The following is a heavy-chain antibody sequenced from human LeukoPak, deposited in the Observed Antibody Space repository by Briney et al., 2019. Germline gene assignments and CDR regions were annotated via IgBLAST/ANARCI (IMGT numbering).Heavy chain of an antibody. V-gene: IGHV3-30*18. Sequence: PGGSLRLSCAASGFTFSSYGMHWVRQAPGKGLEWVAVISYDGSNKYYADSVKGRFTISRDNSKNTLYLQMNSLRAEDTAVYYCAKDTQHNYWGQGTLVTVSS. CDR3: AKDTQHNY. D-gene: IGHD2-21*01. CDR1: GFTFSSYG. CDR2: ISYDGSNK. J-gene: IGHJ4*02.